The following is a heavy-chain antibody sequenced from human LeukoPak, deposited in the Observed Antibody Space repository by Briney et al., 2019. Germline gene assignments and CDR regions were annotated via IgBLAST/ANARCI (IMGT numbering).Heavy chain of an antibody. V-gene: IGHV1-69*05. CDR1: GGTFSSYA. Sequence: SVKVSCKASGGTFSSYAISWVRQAPGQGLEWMGGIIPIFGTANYAQKFQGRVTITTDESTSTAYMELSSLRSDDTAVYYCARDSGEDTMVRGFLGIWGQGTMVTVSS. D-gene: IGHD3-10*01. CDR3: ARDSGEDTMVRGFLGI. J-gene: IGHJ3*02. CDR2: IIPIFGTA.